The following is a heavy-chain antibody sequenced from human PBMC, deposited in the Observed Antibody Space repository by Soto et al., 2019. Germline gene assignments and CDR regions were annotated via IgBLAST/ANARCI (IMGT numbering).Heavy chain of an antibody. CDR1: GFTFSSYW. CDR2: IKQDGSEK. D-gene: IGHD3-10*01. J-gene: IGHJ6*02. CDR3: ARDPGGGNVLLWFGEFRYGMDG. V-gene: IGHV3-7*03. Sequence: PGGSLRLSCAASGFTFSSYWMSWVRQAPGKGVEWVANIKQDGSEKYDVDSVKGRFTISRDNAKNSVYLQMNSLRAEDTAVYYCARDPGGGNVLLWFGEFRYGMDGWGQGTTGTGAS.